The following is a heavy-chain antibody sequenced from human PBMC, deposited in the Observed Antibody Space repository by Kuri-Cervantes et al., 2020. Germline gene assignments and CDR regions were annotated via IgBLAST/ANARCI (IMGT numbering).Heavy chain of an antibody. CDR3: AKDPYYYGSGSYCQY. D-gene: IGHD3-10*01. CDR2: INWNGGRI. J-gene: IGHJ4*02. V-gene: IGHV3-9*01. Sequence: SLKISCAASGFTFDDYAMHWVRQAPGKGLEWVSGINWNGGRIGYADSVKGRFTISRDNAKNSLYLQMNSLRAGDTAVFYCAKDPYYYGSGSYCQYWGQGTLVTVSS. CDR1: GFTFDDYA.